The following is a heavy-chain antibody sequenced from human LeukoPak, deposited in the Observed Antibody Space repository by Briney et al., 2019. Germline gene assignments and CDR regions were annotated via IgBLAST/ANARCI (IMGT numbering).Heavy chain of an antibody. CDR2: INHSGST. J-gene: IGHJ4*02. V-gene: IGHV4-34*01. CDR3: ARGRVTPDY. Sequence: SETLSLTCAVYGGSFSGYYWSWIRQPPGKGLEWIGEINHSGSTNYNPSLKSRVTISVDTSKNQFSLKLSSVTAADTAVHYCARGRVTPDYWGQGTLVTVSS. D-gene: IGHD2-21*02. CDR1: GGSFSGYY.